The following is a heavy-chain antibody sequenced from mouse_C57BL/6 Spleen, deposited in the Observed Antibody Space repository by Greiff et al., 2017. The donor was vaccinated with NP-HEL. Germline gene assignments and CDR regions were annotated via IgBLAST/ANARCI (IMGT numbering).Heavy chain of an antibody. V-gene: IGHV5-4*01. CDR3: ARDQTTVVPYWYFDV. J-gene: IGHJ1*03. D-gene: IGHD1-1*01. CDR1: GFTFSSYA. Sequence: EVQVVESGGGLVKPGGSLKLSCAASGFTFSSYAMSWVRQTPEKRLEWVATISDGGSYTYYPDNVKGRFTISRDNAKNNLYLQMSHLKSEDTAIYYCARDQTTVVPYWYFDVWGTGTTVTVSS. CDR2: ISDGGSYT.